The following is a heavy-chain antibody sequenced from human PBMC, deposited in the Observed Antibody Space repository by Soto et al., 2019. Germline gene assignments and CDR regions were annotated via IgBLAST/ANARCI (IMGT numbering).Heavy chain of an antibody. CDR3: TTGGAALYYYYYGMDV. D-gene: IGHD1-26*01. V-gene: IGHV3-15*01. Sequence: GGSLRLSCAASGFTFSNAWMSWVRQAPGEGLEWVGRIKSKTDGGTTDYAAPVKGRFTISRDDSKNTLYLQMNSLKTEDTAVYYCTTGGAALYYYYYGMDVWGQGTTVTVSS. CDR1: GFTFSNAW. J-gene: IGHJ6*02. CDR2: IKSKTDGGTT.